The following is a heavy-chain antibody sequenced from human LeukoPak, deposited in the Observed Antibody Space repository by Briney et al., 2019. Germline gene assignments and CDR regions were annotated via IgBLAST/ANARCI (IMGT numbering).Heavy chain of an antibody. J-gene: IGHJ4*02. CDR2: IYYSGST. CDR3: ARFDSSSSLDY. V-gene: IGHV4-61*01. Sequence: SETLSLTCTVSGGSVSSGSYYWSWMRQPPGKGLEWIGYIYYSGSTNYNPSLKSRVTISVDTSKNQFSLKLSSVTAADTAVYYCARFDSSSSLDYWGQGTLVTVSS. D-gene: IGHD6-6*01. CDR1: GGSVSSGSYY.